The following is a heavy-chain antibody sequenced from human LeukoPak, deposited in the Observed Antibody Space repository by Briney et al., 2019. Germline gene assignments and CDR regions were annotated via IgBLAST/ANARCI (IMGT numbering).Heavy chain of an antibody. Sequence: PSETLSLTCTVSGASISSYYWSWIRQPPGKGLEWIGYIFYGGSTNYNPSLKSRVTISLDTSKNHFSLKLSSVTAADTGVYYCARRTTITANGAFDIWGQGTMVTVSS. J-gene: IGHJ3*02. CDR3: ARRTTITANGAFDI. CDR2: IFYGGST. D-gene: IGHD5-18*01. CDR1: GASISSYY. V-gene: IGHV4-59*01.